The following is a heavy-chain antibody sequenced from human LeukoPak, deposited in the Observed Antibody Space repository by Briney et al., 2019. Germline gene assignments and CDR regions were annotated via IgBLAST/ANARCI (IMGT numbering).Heavy chain of an antibody. CDR2: IIPIFGTA. CDR1: GGTFSSYA. Sequence: ASVKVSCKASGGTFSSYAISWVRQAPGQGLEWMGGIIPIFGTANYAQKFQGRVTITADESTSTAYMELSSLRSEDTAVYYCARELLYGDYEFIHDYWGQGTLVTVSS. CDR3: ARELLYGDYEFIHDY. V-gene: IGHV1-69*13. J-gene: IGHJ4*02. D-gene: IGHD4-17*01.